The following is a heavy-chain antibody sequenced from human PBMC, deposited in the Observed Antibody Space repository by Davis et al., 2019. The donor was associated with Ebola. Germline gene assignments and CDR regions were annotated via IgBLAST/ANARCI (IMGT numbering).Heavy chain of an antibody. CDR3: ARVRWGYSSGWIFDY. D-gene: IGHD6-19*01. Sequence: ASVKVSCKASGYTFTGYYMHWVRQAPGQGLEWMGWINPSGGSTSYAQKFQGRVTMTRDTSISTAYMELSRLRSDDTAVYYCARVRWGYSSGWIFDYWGQGTLVTVSS. V-gene: IGHV1-2*02. CDR1: GYTFTGYY. J-gene: IGHJ4*02. CDR2: INPSGGST.